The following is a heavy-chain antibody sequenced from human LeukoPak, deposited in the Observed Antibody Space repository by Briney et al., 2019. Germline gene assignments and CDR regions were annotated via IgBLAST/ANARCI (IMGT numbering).Heavy chain of an antibody. Sequence: KASETLSLTCTVSGGSISSGGYHWGWIRQPPGKGLEWIGSIYYSGSTYYNPSLKSRATISVDTSKNQFSLKLTSVTAADAALYYCARQYSSGWPWFDPWGQGTLVTVSS. CDR1: GGSISSGGYH. J-gene: IGHJ5*02. V-gene: IGHV4-39*01. CDR3: ARQYSSGWPWFDP. D-gene: IGHD6-19*01. CDR2: IYYSGST.